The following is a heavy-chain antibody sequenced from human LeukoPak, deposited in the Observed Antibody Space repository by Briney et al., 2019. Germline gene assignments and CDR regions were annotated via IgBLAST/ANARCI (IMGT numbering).Heavy chain of an antibody. CDR1: GFTFSSYA. J-gene: IGHJ4*02. CDR3: AKADYGDYPHYFDY. Sequence: PGGSLRLSCAASGFTFSSYAMHWVRQAPGKGLEWVAVISYDGSNKYYADSVKGRFTISRDNSKNTLYVQMNSLRAEDAAVYYCAKADYGDYPHYFDYWGQGTLVTVSS. V-gene: IGHV3-30-3*02. CDR2: ISYDGSNK. D-gene: IGHD4-17*01.